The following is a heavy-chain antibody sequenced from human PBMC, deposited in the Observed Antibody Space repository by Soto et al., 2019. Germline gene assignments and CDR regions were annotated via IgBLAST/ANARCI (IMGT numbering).Heavy chain of an antibody. J-gene: IGHJ6*02. CDR3: ARGRILEWLLPPGYYYYGMDV. D-gene: IGHD3-3*01. CDR2: ISYDGSNK. CDR1: GFTFSSYA. V-gene: IGHV3-30-3*01. Sequence: GGSLRLSCAASGFTFSSYAMHWVRQAPGKGLEWVAVISYDGSNKYYADSVKGRFTISRDNSKNTLYLQMNSLRAEDTAVYYCARGRILEWLLPPGYYYYGMDVWGQGTTVTVSS.